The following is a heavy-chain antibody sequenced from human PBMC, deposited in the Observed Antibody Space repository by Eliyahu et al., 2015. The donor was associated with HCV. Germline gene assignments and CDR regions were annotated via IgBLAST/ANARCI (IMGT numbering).Heavy chain of an antibody. J-gene: IGHJ5*02. CDR1: XGSLTXYY. V-gene: IGHV4-59*01. CDR2: IHYSGST. CDR3: ASGGGGIAVTGTGGWFDP. Sequence: QVQLQESGPGLVKPSETLSLTCTVXXGSLTXYYXSWTRQPPGKGLQWIGYIHYSGSTNYNPSLKSRVTISLDTSKNQFSLNLTSVTAADTAMYYCASGGGGIAVTGTGGWFDPWGQGTLVTVSS. D-gene: IGHD6-19*01.